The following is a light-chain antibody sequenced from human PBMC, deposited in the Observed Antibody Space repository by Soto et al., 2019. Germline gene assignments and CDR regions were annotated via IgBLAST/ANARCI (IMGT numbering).Light chain of an antibody. CDR2: GAS. Sequence: EIVMTQSPATLSVSPGERAALSCRASQSVGGNLAWYQQRPSQAPRLLIYGASTRATGIPARFSGSGSGTEVTLTISGLQSEDFPVDYCQRESRWPFTIGGGTKVDIK. CDR3: QRESRWPFT. J-gene: IGKJ4*01. CDR1: QSVGGN. V-gene: IGKV3-15*01.